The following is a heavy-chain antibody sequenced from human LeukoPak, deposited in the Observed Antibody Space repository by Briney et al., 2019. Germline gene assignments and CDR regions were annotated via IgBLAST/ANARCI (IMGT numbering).Heavy chain of an antibody. Sequence: GGSQALSCEASGFTFSSFTRNWVRHPPGRGLQWSFTMISSGSYINYSDSVKGRFTISRDNAENSLYLQMSSLRAEDTAVYYCARYAGDDSRGYSPDAFYIWGQGTMVTVSS. CDR3: ARYAGDDSRGYSPDAFYI. V-gene: IGHV3-21*01. CDR2: MISSGSYI. CDR1: GFTFSSFT. J-gene: IGHJ3*02. D-gene: IGHD3-22*01.